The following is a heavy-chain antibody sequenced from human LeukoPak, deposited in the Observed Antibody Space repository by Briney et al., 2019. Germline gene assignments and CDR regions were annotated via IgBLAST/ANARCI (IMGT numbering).Heavy chain of an antibody. V-gene: IGHV1-2*02. CDR1: GYIFNYYY. CDR2: INPNSGDT. D-gene: IGHD6-6*01. CDR3: ARAPLEYSSSSDAFDI. Sequence: RASVKVSCKASGYIFNYYYIRWVRQAPGQGLEWMGWINPNSGDTNFAQKFQGRVTMTRDTSISTAYMELSRLRSDDTAVYYCARAPLEYSSSSDAFDIWGQGTMVTVSS. J-gene: IGHJ3*02.